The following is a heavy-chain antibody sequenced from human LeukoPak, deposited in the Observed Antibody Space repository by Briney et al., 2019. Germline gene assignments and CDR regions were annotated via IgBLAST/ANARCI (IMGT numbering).Heavy chain of an antibody. V-gene: IGHV4-59*08. D-gene: IGHD6-13*01. J-gene: IGHJ6*02. CDR1: GGSISSYY. Sequence: SETLSLTCTVSGGSISSYYWSWIRQPPGKGLEWIGYIYYSGSTNYNPSLKSRVTISVDTSKIQFSLKLSSVTAADTAVYYCARHGPGNSWSSPGGAYYYYGMDVWGQGTTVTVSS. CDR2: IYYSGST. CDR3: ARHGPGNSWSSPGGAYYYYGMDV.